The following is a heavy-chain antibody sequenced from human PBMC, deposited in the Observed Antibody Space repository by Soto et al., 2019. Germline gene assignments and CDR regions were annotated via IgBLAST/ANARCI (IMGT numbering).Heavy chain of an antibody. CDR3: ARAYSSSSDAFAV. J-gene: IGHJ3*01. V-gene: IGHV5-51*01. CDR2: ICRGDADT. Sequence: PGGSLKISCKGSGYSFTSYLIGWVRQIPWKGLEWMGVICRGDADTRYSPSFQGQVTISAAKSISTAYLQWRRMNASDTALYYGARAYSSSSDAFAVWGQGTLVTLS. CDR1: GYSFTSYL. D-gene: IGHD6-6*01.